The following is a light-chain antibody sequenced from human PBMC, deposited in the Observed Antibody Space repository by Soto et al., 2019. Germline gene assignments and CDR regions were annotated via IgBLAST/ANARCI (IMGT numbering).Light chain of an antibody. J-gene: IGKJ2*01. CDR2: KVS. CDR3: MQATHWPYT. V-gene: IGKV2-30*01. CDR1: QSLVSGGGSTY. Sequence: DVGMTQSPISLPVTLGQPASISCRSSQSLVSGGGSTYLSWFQQTPGQSPRRLIYKVSDRDSGVPDRVSGSGSDTDFTLKISRVEAEGVGVYFCMQATHWPYTFGQGTKLEIE.